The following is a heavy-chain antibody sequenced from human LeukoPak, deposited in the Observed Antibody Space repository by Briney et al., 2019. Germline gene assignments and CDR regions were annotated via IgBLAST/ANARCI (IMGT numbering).Heavy chain of an antibody. CDR2: INHSGST. J-gene: IGHJ5*02. CDR1: GGSFSGYY. Sequence: SETLSLTCAVYGGSFSGYYWSWIGQPPGKGLEWIGEINHSGSTNYNPSLKSRVTISVDTSKNQFSLKLSSVTAADTAVYYCARGFPVRGGSYNWFDPWGQGTLVTVSS. V-gene: IGHV4-34*01. CDR3: ARGFPVRGGSYNWFDP. D-gene: IGHD2-15*01.